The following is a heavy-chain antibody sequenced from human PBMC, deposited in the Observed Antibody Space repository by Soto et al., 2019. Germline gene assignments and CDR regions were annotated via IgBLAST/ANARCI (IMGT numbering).Heavy chain of an antibody. CDR2: IYYSGTT. Sequence: QLQLQESGPGLVKPSETLSLTCTVSGGSISSSSYYWGWIRQPPGKGLAWIASIYYSGTTYYNPSLKSRVTISVATSKNQFSLNLTSVTAADTALYYCAREYYASGSYGWFDPWGQGSLVTVSS. CDR1: GGSISSSSYY. J-gene: IGHJ5*02. D-gene: IGHD3-10*01. V-gene: IGHV4-39*01. CDR3: AREYYASGSYGWFDP.